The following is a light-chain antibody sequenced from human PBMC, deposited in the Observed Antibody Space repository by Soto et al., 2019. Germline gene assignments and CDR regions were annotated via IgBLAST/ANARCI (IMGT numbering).Light chain of an antibody. CDR1: QSVISN. V-gene: IGKV3-20*01. CDR2: GAS. CDR3: QQYGSSPWT. Sequence: EIVMTQSPATLSVSPGERVTLSCRASQSVISNLACYQQKPGQAPRLLIYGASSRATGIPDRFSGSGSGTDFTLTISRLEPEDFAVYYCQQYGSSPWTFGQGTKVDI. J-gene: IGKJ1*01.